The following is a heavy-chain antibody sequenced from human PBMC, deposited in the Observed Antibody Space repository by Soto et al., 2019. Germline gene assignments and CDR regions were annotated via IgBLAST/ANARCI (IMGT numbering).Heavy chain of an antibody. Sequence: QVQVVQSGVEVRRPGSSVKVSCKASGDTFKNCVISWVRQAPGQGLEWMGGIIPLFGTTDFAQRFQGRLTITTDESTTTAYMELRRLRSEDTATYYCAAELSFGKLSVVWGQGTRVIVSS. D-gene: IGHD3-10*01. CDR3: AAELSFGKLSVV. CDR1: GDTFKNCV. V-gene: IGHV1-69*01. J-gene: IGHJ6*02. CDR2: IIPLFGTT.